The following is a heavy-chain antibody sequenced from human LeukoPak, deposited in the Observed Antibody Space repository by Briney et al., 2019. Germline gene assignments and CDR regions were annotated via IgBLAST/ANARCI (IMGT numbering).Heavy chain of an antibody. CDR2: IYDSGST. CDR3: AREAAEDVHYYDSSGYPDAFDI. J-gene: IGHJ3*02. D-gene: IGHD3-22*01. V-gene: IGHV4-31*03. Sequence: SQTLSLTRTVSGGSISSGGYYWSWIRQHPGKGLEWIGYIYDSGSTYYNPSLKSRVTISVDTSKNQFSLKLRSVTAADTAVYYCAREAAEDVHYYDSSGYPDAFDIWGQVTIVTVSS. CDR1: GGSISSGGYY.